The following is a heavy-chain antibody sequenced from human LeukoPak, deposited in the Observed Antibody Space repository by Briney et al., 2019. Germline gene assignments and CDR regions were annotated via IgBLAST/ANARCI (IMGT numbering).Heavy chain of an antibody. J-gene: IGHJ4*02. CDR1: GFTLSSYA. CDR3: ASGPRYDSSGRDY. V-gene: IGHV3-30*04. CDR2: ISYDGSNK. Sequence: PGGSLRLSCAASGFTLSSYAMHWVRQAPGKGLEWVAVISYDGSNKYYADSVKGRFTISRDNSKNTLYLQMNSLRAEDTAVYYCASGPRYDSSGRDYWGQGTLVTVSS. D-gene: IGHD3-22*01.